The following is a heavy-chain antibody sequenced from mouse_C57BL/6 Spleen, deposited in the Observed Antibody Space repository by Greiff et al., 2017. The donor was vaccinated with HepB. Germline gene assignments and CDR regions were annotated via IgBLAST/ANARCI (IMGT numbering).Heavy chain of an antibody. V-gene: IGHV10-3*01. Sequence: EVKLVESGGGLVQPKGSLKLSCAASGFTFNTYAMHWVRQAPGKGLEWVARIRSKSSNSATYYANSVKDRFTISRDDSQSMLYLQMNNRKTEDTAMYCYVRGIYYDDGCFAYWGQGTLVTVSA. D-gene: IGHD2-4*01. CDR3: VRGIYYDDGCFAY. J-gene: IGHJ3*01. CDR1: GFTFNTYA. CDR2: IRSKSSNSAT.